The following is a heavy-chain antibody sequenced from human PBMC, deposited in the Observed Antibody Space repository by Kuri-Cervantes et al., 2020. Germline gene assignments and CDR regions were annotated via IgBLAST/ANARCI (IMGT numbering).Heavy chain of an antibody. CDR1: GFTFSNAW. CDR3: ATGNYFDY. CDR2: IKSKYNGGTT. V-gene: IGHV3-15*01. Sequence: GESLKISCAASGFTFSNAWMNWVRQAPGKGLEWVGRIKSKYNGGTTHYAAPVEGRFTVSRDDSTNMFYLQMNSLKTEDTAVYYCATGNYFDYWGQGTLVTVSS. J-gene: IGHJ4*02. D-gene: IGHD1-14*01.